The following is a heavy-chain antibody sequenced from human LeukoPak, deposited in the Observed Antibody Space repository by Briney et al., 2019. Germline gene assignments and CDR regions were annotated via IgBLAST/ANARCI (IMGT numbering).Heavy chain of an antibody. D-gene: IGHD2-2*01. CDR1: GYTFTDYY. CDR2: ISAYSGNT. Sequence: ASVKVSCKASGYTFTDYYMHWVRQAPGQGLEWMGWISAYSGNTNYAQKLQGRVTMTTDTSTSTAYMEVRSLRSDDTAVYYCARDHDQMRSFYGMDVWGQGTTVTVSS. V-gene: IGHV1-18*04. J-gene: IGHJ6*02. CDR3: ARDHDQMRSFYGMDV.